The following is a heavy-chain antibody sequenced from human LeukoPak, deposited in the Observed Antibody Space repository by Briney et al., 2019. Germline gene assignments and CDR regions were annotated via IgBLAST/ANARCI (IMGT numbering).Heavy chain of an antibody. CDR3: AKHGGSGPLTHLHY. D-gene: IGHD6-25*01. V-gene: IGHV3-23*01. CDR2: ISGSGGNT. J-gene: IGHJ4*02. Sequence: PGGSLRRSSAASVFTVSSYAMSWVPQAPGKGREWVSAISGSGGNTYYADSVKGRSTISRDNSKNTLYLQMHSLSAEHTAVYHCAKHGGSGPLTHLHYWGQGTLLTVSS. CDR1: VFTVSSYA.